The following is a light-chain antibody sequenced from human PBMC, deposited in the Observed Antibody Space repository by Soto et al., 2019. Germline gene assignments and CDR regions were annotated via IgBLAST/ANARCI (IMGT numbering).Light chain of an antibody. Sequence: DIQMTQSPSSLSASVGDRVAITCRASQSISTYLNWYQQKPGKAPNLLIFAASTLQSGVPSRFSGSGSGTDFTLTIRSLQHEDFETYYCQQSYTAPLTFGGGTKADIK. V-gene: IGKV1-39*01. CDR2: AAS. CDR1: QSISTY. CDR3: QQSYTAPLT. J-gene: IGKJ4*01.